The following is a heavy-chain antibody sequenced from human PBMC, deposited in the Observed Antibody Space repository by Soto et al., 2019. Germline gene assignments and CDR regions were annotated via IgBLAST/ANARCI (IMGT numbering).Heavy chain of an antibody. D-gene: IGHD3-3*01. CDR2: IYHSGTA. V-gene: IGHV4-4*02. Sequence: QVQLQESGPGLVKPSGTLSLTCAVSGGSISNNNCWNWVRQPPGKGLEWIGKIYHSGTANYNPSLKSRVTISVDKSNNQFSLTLNSVTAADTAVYYCARRRITTFGVVISGYGMDVWGQGTTVTVSS. CDR1: GGSISNNNC. CDR3: ARRRITTFGVVISGYGMDV. J-gene: IGHJ6*02.